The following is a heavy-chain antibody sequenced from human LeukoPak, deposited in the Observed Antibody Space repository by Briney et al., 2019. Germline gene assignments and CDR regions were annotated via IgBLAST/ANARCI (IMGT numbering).Heavy chain of an antibody. CDR1: ADSISGHY. J-gene: IGHJ4*02. D-gene: IGHD3-10*01. Sequence: KTSETLSLTCTVSADSISGHYWSWVRQPPGKGLEWIGEINHSGSTNYNPSLKSRVTISVDTSKNQFSLKLSSVTAADTAVYYCARGRLRGVFDYWGQGTLVTVSS. CDR2: INHSGST. CDR3: ARGRLRGVFDY. V-gene: IGHV4-34*01.